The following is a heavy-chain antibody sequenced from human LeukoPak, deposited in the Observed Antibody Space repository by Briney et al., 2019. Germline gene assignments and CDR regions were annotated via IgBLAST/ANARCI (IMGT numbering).Heavy chain of an antibody. D-gene: IGHD6-19*01. CDR3: ARTKYSSKWSSFDD. CDR1: GGPISSSDYY. V-gene: IGHV4-39*01. J-gene: IGHJ4*02. Sequence: PSETLSLTCTVSGGPISSSDYYWGWIRQPPGKGLEWIGTIDYSGSTSYNPSLKSRVTISADTSKNQFSLKVSSVTASDTAVYYCARTKYSSKWSSFDDWGQGTLVTVSS. CDR2: IDYSGST.